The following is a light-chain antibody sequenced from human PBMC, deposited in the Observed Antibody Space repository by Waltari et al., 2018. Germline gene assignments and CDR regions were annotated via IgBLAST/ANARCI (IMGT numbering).Light chain of an antibody. CDR3: TSYTSRHSLV. Sequence: TQPASVSGSPGQSITISCTGTSRDVGDYDWVSWYQQHPGKAPKVVIFDVSYRPSGVSNRFSGSKSGNTASLTISGLQAEDEADYYCTSYTSRHSLVFGTGTKVTVL. CDR1: SRDVGDYDW. CDR2: DVS. J-gene: IGLJ1*01. V-gene: IGLV2-14*03.